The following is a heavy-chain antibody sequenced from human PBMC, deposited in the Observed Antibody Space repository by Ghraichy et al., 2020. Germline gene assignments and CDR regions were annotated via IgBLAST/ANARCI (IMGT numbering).Heavy chain of an antibody. CDR2: MYHSGST. V-gene: IGHV4-38-2*01. J-gene: IGHJ4*02. D-gene: IGHD5-24*01. CDR1: GYSISSDYY. CDR3: SRDDLGDGYNSRFDY. Sequence: SETLSLTCAVSGYSISSDYYWGWIRQPPGKGLEWIGSMYHSGSTYYNPSLKSRVTISVDTSKNQFSLKLSSVTAADPAVYYWSRDDLGDGYNSRFDYWGQGTLVTVSS.